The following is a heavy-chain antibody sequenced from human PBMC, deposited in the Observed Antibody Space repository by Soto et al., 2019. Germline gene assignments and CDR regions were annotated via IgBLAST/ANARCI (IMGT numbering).Heavy chain of an antibody. D-gene: IGHD6-19*01. CDR3: AVAVAGPNDPPGD. CDR2: IWYDGSNK. J-gene: IGHJ4*02. CDR1: GFTFSSYG. Sequence: QVQLVESGGGVVQPGRSLRLSCAASGFTFSSYGMHWVRQAPGKGLEWVAVIWYDGSNKYYADSVKGRFTISRDNSKNTLYLQMNSLRAEDTAVYYCAVAVAGPNDPPGDWGQGTLVTVSS. V-gene: IGHV3-33*01.